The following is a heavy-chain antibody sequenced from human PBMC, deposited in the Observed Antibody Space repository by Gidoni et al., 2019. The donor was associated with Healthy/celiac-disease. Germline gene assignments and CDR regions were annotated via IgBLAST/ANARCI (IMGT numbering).Heavy chain of an antibody. Sequence: EVQLVESGGGLVQPGRSLRLSCTASGFTFGDYAMSWFRQAPGKGLEWVGFIRSKAYGGTTEYAASVKGRCTISRDDSKSIAYLQMNSLKTEDTAVYYCTRDAELPDDAFDIWGQGTMVTVSS. CDR2: IRSKAYGGTT. CDR3: TRDAELPDDAFDI. V-gene: IGHV3-49*03. D-gene: IGHD1-26*01. CDR1: GFTFGDYA. J-gene: IGHJ3*02.